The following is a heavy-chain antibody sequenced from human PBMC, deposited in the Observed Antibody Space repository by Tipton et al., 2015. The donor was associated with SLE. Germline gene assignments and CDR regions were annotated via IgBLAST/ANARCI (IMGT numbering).Heavy chain of an antibody. Sequence: QVQLVQSGPEVKKPGASVEVSCKASGYTFTSYEINWVRQATGQGLEWMGWMNPNSGNTGYAQKFQGRVTITRSTSISTAYMELSSLTSEDTAVYYCARGLAYCRDCSSLWFDSWGQGTLVTVSS. CDR1: GYTFTSYE. CDR3: ARGLAYCRDCSSLWFDS. CDR2: MNPNSGNT. D-gene: IGHD2-21*01. V-gene: IGHV1-8*03. J-gene: IGHJ5*01.